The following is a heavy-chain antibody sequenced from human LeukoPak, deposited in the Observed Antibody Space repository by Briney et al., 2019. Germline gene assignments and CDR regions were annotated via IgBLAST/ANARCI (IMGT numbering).Heavy chain of an antibody. D-gene: IGHD3-22*01. Sequence: ASLTLSCTGIGYDRTSYWIGWVRLMPGKGLEWMGIIYPGDSDTIYSPSFQGQVTISADKSINTAYLQWSSLKASDTAMYYCARVYDSSAYYWYGFHIWGQGTVLRVFS. V-gene: IGHV5-51*01. CDR3: ARVYDSSAYYWYGFHI. CDR1: GYDRTSYW. CDR2: IYPGDSDT. J-gene: IGHJ3*02.